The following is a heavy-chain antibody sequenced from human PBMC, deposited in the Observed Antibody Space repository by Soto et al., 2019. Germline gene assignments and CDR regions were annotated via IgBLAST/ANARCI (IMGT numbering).Heavy chain of an antibody. D-gene: IGHD2-15*01. CDR2: IKTKVESYAT. Sequence: GGSLRLSCAASGFTLSGFDIRWVRQASWEGLEWVGRIKTKVESYATELAASVKGRFTISRDDPKNTAYLEMNSLKTEDTAVYYCTRRYCSGGGCYSDFDYWGQGA. CDR3: TRRYCSGGGCYSDFDY. J-gene: IGHJ4*02. CDR1: GFTLSGFD. V-gene: IGHV3-73*01.